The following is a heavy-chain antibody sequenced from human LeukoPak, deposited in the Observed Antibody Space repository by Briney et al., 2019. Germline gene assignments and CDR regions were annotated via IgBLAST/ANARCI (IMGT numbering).Heavy chain of an antibody. J-gene: IGHJ4*02. V-gene: IGHV1-69*06. CDR1: GGTFSSYA. Sequence: SVKVSCKASGGTFSSYAISWVRRAPGQGLEWMGGIIPIFGTANYAQKFQGRVTITADKSTSTAYMELSSLRSEDTAVYYCAREEQQLGKFDYWGQGTLVTVSS. D-gene: IGHD6-13*01. CDR3: AREEQQLGKFDY. CDR2: IIPIFGTA.